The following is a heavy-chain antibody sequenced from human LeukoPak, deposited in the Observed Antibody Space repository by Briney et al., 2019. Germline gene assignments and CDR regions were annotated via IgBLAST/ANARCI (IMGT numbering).Heavy chain of an antibody. D-gene: IGHD6-6*01. J-gene: IGHJ4*02. CDR1: GGSISSSSYY. Sequence: SETLSLTCTVSGGSISSSSYYWGWIRQPPGKGLEWIGEIYHSGSTNYNPSLKSRVTISVDKSKNQFSLKLSSVTAADTAIYYCARDRGTRPEIINYYFDYWGQGTLVTVSS. V-gene: IGHV4-39*07. CDR3: ARDRGTRPEIINYYFDY. CDR2: IYHSGST.